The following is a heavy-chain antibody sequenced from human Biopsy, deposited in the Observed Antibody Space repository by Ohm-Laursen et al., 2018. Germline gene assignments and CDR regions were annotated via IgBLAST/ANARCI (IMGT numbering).Heavy chain of an antibody. CDR1: GGSIISYY. CDR2: INHSGRT. Sequence: SETLSLTCSVSGGSIISYYWSWIRQTPGKGLEWIGEINHSGRTNYNPSLKSRVTISVDTSKNQFSLKVRSVTAADTAVYYCVRGVDYYDPYHYYALDVWGQGTTVTVSS. J-gene: IGHJ6*02. V-gene: IGHV4-34*01. D-gene: IGHD3-22*01. CDR3: VRGVDYYDPYHYYALDV.